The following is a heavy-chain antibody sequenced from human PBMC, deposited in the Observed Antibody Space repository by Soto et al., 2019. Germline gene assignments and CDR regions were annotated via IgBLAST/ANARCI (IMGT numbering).Heavy chain of an antibody. J-gene: IGHJ4*02. V-gene: IGHV3-23*01. CDR3: AKNNYYYDSSGYYYLGFDY. D-gene: IGHD3-22*01. Sequence: PGGSLRLSCAASGFTFSSYAMSWVRQAPGKGLEWVSAISGSGGSTYYADSVKGRFTISRDNSKNTLYLQMNSLGAEDTAVYYCAKNNYYYDSSGYYYLGFDYWGQGTLVTVSS. CDR1: GFTFSSYA. CDR2: ISGSGGST.